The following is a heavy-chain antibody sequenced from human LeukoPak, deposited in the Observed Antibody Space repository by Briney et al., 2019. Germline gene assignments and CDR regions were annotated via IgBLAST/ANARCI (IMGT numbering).Heavy chain of an antibody. Sequence: GGSLRLSCAASGFTFSSYEMNWVRQAPGKGLEWVSYISSSGSTIYYADSVKGRFTISRDNSKNTLYLQMNSLRAEDTAVYYCARGDPAMHDEYYFDYWGQGTLVTVSS. CDR3: ARGDPAMHDEYYFDY. D-gene: IGHD3-3*01. CDR1: GFTFSSYE. V-gene: IGHV3-48*03. J-gene: IGHJ4*02. CDR2: ISSSGSTI.